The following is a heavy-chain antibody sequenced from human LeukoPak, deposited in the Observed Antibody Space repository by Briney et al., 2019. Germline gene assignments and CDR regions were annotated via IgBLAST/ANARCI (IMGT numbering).Heavy chain of an antibody. CDR3: VGFGVVIPNWFDP. CDR1: GFTFSSYS. D-gene: IGHD3-3*01. CDR2: ISSSSSYI. V-gene: IGHV3-21*01. J-gene: IGHJ5*02. Sequence: GGSLRLSCAASGFTFSSYSMNWVRQAPGEGLEWVSSISSSSSYIYYADSVKGRFTISRDNAKNSLYLQMNSLRAEDTAVYYCVGFGVVIPNWFDPWGQGTLVTVSS.